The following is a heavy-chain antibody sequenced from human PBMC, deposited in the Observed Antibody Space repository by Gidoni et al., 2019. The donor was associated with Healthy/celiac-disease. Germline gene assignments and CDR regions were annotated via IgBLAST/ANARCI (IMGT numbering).Heavy chain of an antibody. CDR1: GFTFSSYA. Sequence: EVQLLESGGGLVQPGGSLRRSCAASGFTFSSYAMSWVRQAPGKGLEWVSAISGSGGSTYYADSVKGRFTISRDNSKNTLYLQMNSLRAEDTAVYYCATENDSSGYYFDYWGQGTLVTVSS. V-gene: IGHV3-23*01. J-gene: IGHJ4*02. CDR2: ISGSGGST. D-gene: IGHD3-22*01. CDR3: ATENDSSGYYFDY.